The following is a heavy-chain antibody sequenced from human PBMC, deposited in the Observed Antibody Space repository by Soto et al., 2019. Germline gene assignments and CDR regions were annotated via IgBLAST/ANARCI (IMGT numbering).Heavy chain of an antibody. CDR3: AKDRERWLQLGAFDI. CDR2: ISYDGSNK. V-gene: IGHV3-30-3*01. D-gene: IGHD5-12*01. CDR1: GFTFSSYA. J-gene: IGHJ3*02. Sequence: QVQLVESGGGVVQPGRSLRLSCAASGFTFSSYAMHWVRQAPGKGLEWVAVISYDGSNKYYADSVKGRFTISRDNSKNTLYLQVNSLRAEDTAVYYCAKDRERWLQLGAFDIWGQGTMVTVSS.